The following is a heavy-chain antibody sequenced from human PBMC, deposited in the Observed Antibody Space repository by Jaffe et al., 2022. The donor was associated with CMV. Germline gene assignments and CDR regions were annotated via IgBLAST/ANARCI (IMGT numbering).Heavy chain of an antibody. J-gene: IGHJ4*02. CDR2: IYYSGSA. Sequence: QLQLQESGPGLVKPSETLSLTCNVSGASVSSSSYYWGWIRQPPGKGLEWIGDIYYSGSAYYNPSLKSRVTISVDTSNNHFSLKLTSVTAADTAVYYCARRWVAAIWGYFDYWGQGTLVTVSS. CDR1: GASVSSSSYY. D-gene: IGHD2-21*02. V-gene: IGHV4-39*02. CDR3: ARRWVAAIWGYFDY.